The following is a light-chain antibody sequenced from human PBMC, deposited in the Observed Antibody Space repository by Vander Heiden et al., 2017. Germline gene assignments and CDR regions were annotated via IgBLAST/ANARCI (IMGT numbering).Light chain of an antibody. J-gene: IGLJ2*01. V-gene: IGLV1-44*01. CDR3: AAWDDSLNGVV. CDR1: SSNIGSNT. CDR2: SNY. Sequence: SVLTQPPSASGTPGQGVTISCSGSSSNIGSNTVNWYQQHPGTATKLLVYSNYFRPTGVPDRFSGSKSGASASLAISGLQSEDEADYYCAAWDDSLNGVVFGGGTKLTVL.